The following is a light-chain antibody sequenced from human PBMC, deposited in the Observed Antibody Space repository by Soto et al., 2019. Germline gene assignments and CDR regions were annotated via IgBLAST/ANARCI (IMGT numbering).Light chain of an antibody. CDR1: QSVSTY. Sequence: EIVLTQSPATLSLSPGERATLSCRASQSVSTYLAWYQQKLGRAPRLLIYDASNRATGIPARFSGSGSGTDFTLTISSLEPEDFAVYYCQHRSIWPLSFGGGTKVEIK. CDR3: QHRSIWPLS. V-gene: IGKV3-11*01. CDR2: DAS. J-gene: IGKJ4*01.